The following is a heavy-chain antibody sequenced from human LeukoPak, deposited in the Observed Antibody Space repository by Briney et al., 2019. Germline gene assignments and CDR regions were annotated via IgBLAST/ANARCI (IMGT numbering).Heavy chain of an antibody. CDR1: GFTFGDYA. V-gene: IGHV3-49*03. CDR3: TRRVRMQLWLYWFDP. CDR2: IRSKAYGGTT. J-gene: IGHJ5*02. D-gene: IGHD5-18*01. Sequence: GGSLRLSCTASGFTFGDYAMSWFRQAPGKGLEWVGFIRSKAYGGTTEYAASVKGGFTISRDDSKSIAYLQMNSLKTEDAAVYYCTRRVRMQLWLYWFDPWGQGTLVTVSS.